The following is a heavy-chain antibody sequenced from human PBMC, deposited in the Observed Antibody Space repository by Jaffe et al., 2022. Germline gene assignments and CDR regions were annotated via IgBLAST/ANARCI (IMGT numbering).Heavy chain of an antibody. CDR1: GFTFRSHE. J-gene: IGHJ4*02. D-gene: IGHD1-26*01. CDR2: ISSSGDTM. Sequence: EVQLVESGGGLVQPGGSLRLSCAASGFTFRSHEMNWVRQAPGKGLQWVSYISSSGDTMYYADSVKGRFTISRDNAKNSLYLQMNSLRAEDTAVYYCASLVILGATNRYFDNWGQGTLVTVSS. V-gene: IGHV3-48*03. CDR3: ASLVILGATNRYFDN.